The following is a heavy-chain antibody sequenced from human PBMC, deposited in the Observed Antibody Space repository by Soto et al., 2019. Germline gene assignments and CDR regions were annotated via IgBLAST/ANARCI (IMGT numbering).Heavy chain of an antibody. Sequence: SETLSLTCTVSGGSISSYYWSWIRQPPGKGLEWIGYIYYSGSTNYNPSLKSRVTISVDTSKNQFSLKLSSVTAADTAVYYCAREDLYCSSTSCYAWFDPWGQGTLVTVSS. CDR2: IYYSGST. D-gene: IGHD2-2*01. J-gene: IGHJ5*02. CDR1: GGSISSYY. V-gene: IGHV4-59*01. CDR3: AREDLYCSSTSCYAWFDP.